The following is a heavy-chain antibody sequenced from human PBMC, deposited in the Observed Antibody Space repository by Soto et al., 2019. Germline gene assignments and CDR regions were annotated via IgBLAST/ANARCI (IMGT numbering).Heavy chain of an antibody. J-gene: IGHJ5*02. D-gene: IGHD2-2*01. CDR2: IDPSDSYT. CDR1: GYSFTSYW. CDR3: ARLIRYCSSTSCYPWFDT. Sequence: PGESLKISCKGSGYSFTSYWISWVRQMPGKGLEWMGRIDPSDSYTNYSPSFQGHVTISADKSISTAYLQWSSLKDSDTAMYYCARLIRYCSSTSCYPWFDTWGQGTLVTVSS. V-gene: IGHV5-10-1*01.